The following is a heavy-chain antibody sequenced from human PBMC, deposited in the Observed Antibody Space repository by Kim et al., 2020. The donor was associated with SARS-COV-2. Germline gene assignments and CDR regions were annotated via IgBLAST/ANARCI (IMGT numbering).Heavy chain of an antibody. J-gene: IGHJ4*02. Sequence: DAVKGQFTISRDNATNSLYLQMNSLRAEDTAVYYCARDYYGSGSYYPFDYWGQGTLVTVSS. D-gene: IGHD3-10*01. V-gene: IGHV3-7*01. CDR3: ARDYYGSGSYYPFDY.